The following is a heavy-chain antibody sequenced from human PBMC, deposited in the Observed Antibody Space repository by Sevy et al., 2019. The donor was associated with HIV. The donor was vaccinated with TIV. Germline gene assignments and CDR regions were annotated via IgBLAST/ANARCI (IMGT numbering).Heavy chain of an antibody. J-gene: IGHJ4*02. CDR3: GSPLFLGESSSSDY. CDR2: ISSSSSTI. Sequence: GGSLRLSCAASGFTFSSYSMNWVRQAPGKGLEWVSYISSSSSTIYYADSVKGRFTISRDNAKNSLYLQMNSLRDEDTAGSYGGSPLFLGESSSSDYWGQGTLVTVSS. D-gene: IGHD6-6*01. CDR1: GFTFSSYS. V-gene: IGHV3-48*02.